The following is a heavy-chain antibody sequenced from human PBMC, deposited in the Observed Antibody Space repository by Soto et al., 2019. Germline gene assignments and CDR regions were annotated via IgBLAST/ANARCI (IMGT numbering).Heavy chain of an antibody. Sequence: KPSETLSVTCALYGGSFSGDYWSSIRLPPGKGLEWIGEINHSGSTYYNPSLKSRVTISVDTSNNQFSVRLTPVTAADTAVYYCAREDAINWVDPWGQGTLVTVAS. V-gene: IGHV4-34*01. D-gene: IGHD2-2*02. CDR3: AREDAINWVDP. CDR2: INHSGST. J-gene: IGHJ5*02. CDR1: GGSFSGDY.